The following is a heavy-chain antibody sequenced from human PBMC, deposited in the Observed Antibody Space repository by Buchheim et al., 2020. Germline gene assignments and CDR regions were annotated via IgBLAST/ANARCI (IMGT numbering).Heavy chain of an antibody. CDR1: GFTFSSYA. CDR3: AKDVPDKAAGYGGIVVVPAAIMDGDY. Sequence: EVQLLESGGGLVQPGGSLRLSCAASGFTFSSYAMSWVRQAPGKGLEWVSAISGSGGCTYYADSVKGRFTISRDNSKNTLYLQMNSLRAEDTAVYYCAKDVPDKAAGYGGIVVVPAAIMDGDYWGQGTL. J-gene: IGHJ4*02. D-gene: IGHD2-2*02. V-gene: IGHV3-23*01. CDR2: ISGSGGCT.